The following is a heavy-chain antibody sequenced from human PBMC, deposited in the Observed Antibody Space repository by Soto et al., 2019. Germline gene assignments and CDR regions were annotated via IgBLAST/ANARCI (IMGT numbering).Heavy chain of an antibody. J-gene: IGHJ4*02. V-gene: IGHV1-69*01. CDR2: IIPIFGTA. CDR3: AAIAARPSYFDS. Sequence: QVQLVKSGAEVKKPGSSVKVSCKASGGTFRSDAISWVRQAPGQGLEWLGGIIPIFGTAHYAQKCQGRVTIAADESTSTAYMELCSLRFEHTDEYYCAAIAARPSYFDSWGQGTLVTVSS. CDR1: GGTFRSDA. D-gene: IGHD6-6*01.